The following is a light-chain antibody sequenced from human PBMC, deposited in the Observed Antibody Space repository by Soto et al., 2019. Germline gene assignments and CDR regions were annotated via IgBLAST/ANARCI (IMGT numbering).Light chain of an antibody. CDR2: TVS. CDR1: HSISTY. J-gene: IGKJ1*01. Sequence: DIQLTQSPSTLSASVGDRVTITCRASHSISTYLAWYQQKPGKAPKALIYTVSTLQSGVPSRFSGSGSGTEFTLTITSLQPDDFATYYCQQYNSFSWTFDQGTKVEVK. CDR3: QQYNSFSWT. V-gene: IGKV1-5*03.